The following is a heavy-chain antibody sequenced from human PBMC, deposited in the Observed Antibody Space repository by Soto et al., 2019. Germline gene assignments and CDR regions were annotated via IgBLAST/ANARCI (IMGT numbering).Heavy chain of an antibody. CDR3: ARDTDYGDYFGDY. V-gene: IGHV3-21*01. J-gene: IGHJ4*02. Sequence: GGSLRLSCAASGFTFSSYSMNWVRQAPGKGLEWVSSISSSSSYIYYADSVKGRFTISRDNAKNSLYLQMNSLRAEDSAVYYCARDTDYGDYFGDYWGQGTLVTVSS. CDR1: GFTFSSYS. D-gene: IGHD4-17*01. CDR2: ISSSSSYI.